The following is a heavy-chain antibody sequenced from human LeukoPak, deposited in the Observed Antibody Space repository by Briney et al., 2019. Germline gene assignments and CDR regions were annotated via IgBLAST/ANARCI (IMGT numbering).Heavy chain of an antibody. V-gene: IGHV3-11*04. CDR1: GFTFSDYY. Sequence: GGALRLSCAASGFTFSDYYMSWIRQAPGKGLEWVSYISSSGSTIYYADSVKGRFTISRDNAKNSLYLQMNSLRAEDTAVYYCASYCSSTSCYFRFDPWGQGTLVTVSS. CDR2: ISSSGSTI. CDR3: ASYCSSTSCYFRFDP. D-gene: IGHD2-2*01. J-gene: IGHJ5*02.